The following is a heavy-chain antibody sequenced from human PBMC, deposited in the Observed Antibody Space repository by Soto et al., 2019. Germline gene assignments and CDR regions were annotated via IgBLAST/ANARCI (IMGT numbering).Heavy chain of an antibody. Sequence: QVQLQESGPGLVKPSETLSLTCTVSGGSISSYYWSWIRQPPEKGLEWIGYIYYTGTTNYNPSLKSRVTMSVDTSKNQFSLKMSSLTAADTAVYYCARGSSSWEQYYHYGIDVWGQGTTVTVSS. D-gene: IGHD6-13*01. CDR1: GGSISSYY. V-gene: IGHV4-59*01. CDR3: ARGSSSWEQYYHYGIDV. J-gene: IGHJ6*02. CDR2: IYYTGTT.